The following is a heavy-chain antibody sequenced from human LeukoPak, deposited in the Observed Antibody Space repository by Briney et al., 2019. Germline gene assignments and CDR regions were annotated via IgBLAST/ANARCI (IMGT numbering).Heavy chain of an antibody. CDR1: GYTFTSYD. J-gene: IGHJ6*02. V-gene: IGHV1-69*13. CDR2: IIPIFGTA. CDR3: ARDQHGMDV. Sequence: SVKVSCKASGYTFTSYDINWVRQATGQGLEWMGGIIPIFGTANYAQKFQGRVTITADESTSTAYMELSSLRSEDTAVYYCARDQHGMDVWGQGTTVTVSS.